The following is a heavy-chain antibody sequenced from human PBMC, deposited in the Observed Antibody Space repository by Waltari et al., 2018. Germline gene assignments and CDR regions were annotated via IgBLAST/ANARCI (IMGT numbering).Heavy chain of an antibody. CDR1: GCSLSSYY. J-gene: IGHJ4*02. CDR2: IYTSGST. D-gene: IGHD6-6*01. V-gene: IGHV4-4*09. Sequence: QVQLQESGPGLVKPSETLSLTCTVSGCSLSSYYWSWIRQPPGKGLEWIGYIYTSGSTNYNPSLKSRVTISVDTSKNQFSLKLSSVTAADTAVYYCARVGMGAAARYYFDYWGQGTLVTVSS. CDR3: ARVGMGAAARYYFDY.